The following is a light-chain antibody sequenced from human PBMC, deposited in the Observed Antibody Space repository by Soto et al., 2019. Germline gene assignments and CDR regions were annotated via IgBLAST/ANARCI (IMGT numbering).Light chain of an antibody. CDR1: QSFSSN. CDR3: QQCDTSPWT. V-gene: IGKV3-15*01. CDR2: GAS. Sequence: ELVMTQSPATLSVSPGERASLSCRASQSFSSNVAWYQQKPGQAPRLLIYGASNRATGVSARFSGSGSGTDFTLAISRLEPGDSAVYFCQQCDTSPWTFGQGTKVDIK. J-gene: IGKJ1*01.